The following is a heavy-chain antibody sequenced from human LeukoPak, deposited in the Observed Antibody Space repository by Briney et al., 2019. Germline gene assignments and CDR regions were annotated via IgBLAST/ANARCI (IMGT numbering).Heavy chain of an antibody. CDR1: GGFIGDGGYY. Sequence: SETLSLTCTVSGGFIGDGGYYWSWIRQPPGKGLEWIGYIYHSGFTSYNPSLKSRVTVSVDRSENQFSLKLNFVTAADTAIYYCATTPAGSTRFFDFWGPGTLLSVSS. D-gene: IGHD5/OR15-5a*01. CDR3: ATTPAGSTRFFDF. J-gene: IGHJ4*02. V-gene: IGHV4-30-2*01. CDR2: IYHSGFT.